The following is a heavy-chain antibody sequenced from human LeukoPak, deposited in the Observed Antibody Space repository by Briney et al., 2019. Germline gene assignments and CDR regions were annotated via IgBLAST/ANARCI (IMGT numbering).Heavy chain of an antibody. CDR1: GFTVSSNF. J-gene: IGHJ6*03. CDR2: IYSDGST. CDR3: AKDGRNYYYYMDV. Sequence: PGGSLRLSCAASGFTVSSNFMNWVRQAPGKGLEWVSVIYSDGSTYYTDSVKGRFTISRDNSKNTLYLQMNSLTAEDTAVYHCAKDGRNYYYYMDVWGKGTTVTVSS. V-gene: IGHV3-66*01.